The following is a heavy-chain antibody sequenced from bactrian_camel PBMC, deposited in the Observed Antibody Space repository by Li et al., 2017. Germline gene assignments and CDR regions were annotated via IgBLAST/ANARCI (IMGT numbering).Heavy chain of an antibody. V-gene: IGHV3S40*01. J-gene: IGHJ4*01. Sequence: VQLVESGGASVQRGGSLRLSCVASGYTFNEHCMAWFRQAPGKAREGVAGIYSAGGNTYYADSVMGRFTITQDNTDNTVYLQMDSLKPEDTAMYYCASDCLRPGLTVIQALGAVSEEYWGRGTQVTVS. CDR2: IYSAGGNT. CDR3: ASDCLRPGLTVIQALGAVSEEY. D-gene: IGHD3*01. CDR1: GYTFNEHC.